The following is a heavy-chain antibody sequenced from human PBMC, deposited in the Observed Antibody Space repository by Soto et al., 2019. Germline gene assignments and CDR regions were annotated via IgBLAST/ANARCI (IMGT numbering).Heavy chain of an antibody. V-gene: IGHV3-30*04. CDR2: ISHDESIK. CDR3: AREDESSGYAGTFHR. J-gene: IGHJ1*01. CDR1: GFSLSDRV. D-gene: IGHD3-22*01. Sequence: QVQLVESGGGVVQPGRSLRLSCAASGFSLSDRVMHWVRQAPGKQLEWVAVISHDESIKAYTDSVKGRFTISRDISKNTLYLQMNSLRAEDTAVYYCAREDESSGYAGTFHRWGQGTLVTVSS.